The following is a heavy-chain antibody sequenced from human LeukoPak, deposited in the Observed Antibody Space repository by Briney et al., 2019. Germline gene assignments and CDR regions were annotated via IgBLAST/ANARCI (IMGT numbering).Heavy chain of an antibody. J-gene: IGHJ4*02. CDR2: IRYDGSNK. Sequence: GGSLRLSCAASGFTFSNYAMTWVRQTPGKGLEWVAFIRYDGSNKYYADSVKGRFTISRDNSKNTLYLQMNSLRAEDTAVYYCAKDQGGPYSSSWSLFDYWGQGTLVTVSS. V-gene: IGHV3-30*02. CDR3: AKDQGGPYSSSWSLFDY. CDR1: GFTFSNYA. D-gene: IGHD6-13*01.